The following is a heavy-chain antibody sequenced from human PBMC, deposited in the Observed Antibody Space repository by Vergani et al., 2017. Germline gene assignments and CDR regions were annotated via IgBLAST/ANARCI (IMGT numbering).Heavy chain of an antibody. D-gene: IGHD6-6*01. V-gene: IGHV4-34*01. CDR3: ARGGVRPVPRAQGIAARPDKYFDL. Sequence: QVQLQQWGAGLLKPSETLSLTCAVYGGSFSGYYWSWIRQPPGKGLEWIGEITHSGSTNYNPSLKSRVTISVDTSKNQFSLKLGSVTAADTAVYYCARGGVRPVPRAQGIAARPDKYFDLWGRGTLVTVSS. CDR1: GGSFSGYY. CDR2: ITHSGST. J-gene: IGHJ2*01.